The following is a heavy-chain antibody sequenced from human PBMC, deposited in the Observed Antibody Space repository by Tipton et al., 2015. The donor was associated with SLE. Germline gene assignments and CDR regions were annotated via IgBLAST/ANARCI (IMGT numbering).Heavy chain of an antibody. CDR1: GYTFTSYG. CDR3: ARGTMIVEYYFDY. D-gene: IGHD3-22*01. Sequence: QSGPEVKNPGASVKVSCKASGYTFTSYGISWVRQAPGQGLEWMGIINPSGGSTSYAQKFQGRVTMTRDTSTSTVYMELSSLRSEDTAVYYCARGTMIVEYYFDYWGQGTLVTVSS. J-gene: IGHJ4*02. V-gene: IGHV1-46*01. CDR2: INPSGGST.